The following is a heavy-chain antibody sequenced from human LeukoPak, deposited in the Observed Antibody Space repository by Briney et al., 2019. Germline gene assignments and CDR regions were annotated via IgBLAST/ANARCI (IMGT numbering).Heavy chain of an antibody. CDR3: ARHPAKLIARYYFDY. CDR2: IYYGGST. D-gene: IGHD3-22*01. V-gene: IGHV4-39*01. Sequence: PSETLSLTCTVSGGSISSSSYYWGWIRQPPGKGLEWIGTIYYGGSTYYNPSLKSRVTISVDTSKNQFSLKLSSVTAADTAVYYCARHPAKLIARYYFDYWGQGTLVTVSS. J-gene: IGHJ4*02. CDR1: GGSISSSSYY.